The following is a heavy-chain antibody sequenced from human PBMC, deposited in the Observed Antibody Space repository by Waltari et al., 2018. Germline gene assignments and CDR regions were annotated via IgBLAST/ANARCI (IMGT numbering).Heavy chain of an antibody. V-gene: IGHV5-51*03. CDR1: GYSFTSYW. D-gene: IGHD6-19*01. J-gene: IGHJ3*02. Sequence: EVQLVQSGAEVKKPGESLKISCKGSGYSFTSYWIGWVRQMPGKGLEWMGIIYPGDSDTRYSPSFQGQVTISADKSISTAYLQWSSLKASDTAMYYCARPPPSGWSRDDAFDIWGQGTMVTVSS. CDR3: ARPPPSGWSRDDAFDI. CDR2: IYPGDSDT.